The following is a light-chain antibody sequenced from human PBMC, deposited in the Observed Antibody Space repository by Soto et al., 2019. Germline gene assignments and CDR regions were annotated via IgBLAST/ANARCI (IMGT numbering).Light chain of an antibody. CDR2: KAS. Sequence: DIQMTQSPSTLSASVGDRVTITCRASQSISDLLAWYQQKPGKAPTLLIYKASSLKSGVPSRFSGSGSGTEYTLTISSLQPDDFASYYCQQYNGYWTFGQGTKVEIK. CDR3: QQYNGYWT. CDR1: QSISDL. V-gene: IGKV1-5*03. J-gene: IGKJ1*01.